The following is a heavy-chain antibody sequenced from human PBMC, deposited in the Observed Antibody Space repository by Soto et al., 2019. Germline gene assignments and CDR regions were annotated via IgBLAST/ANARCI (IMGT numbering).Heavy chain of an antibody. Sequence: EVQLVESGGGLVKPGGSLRLSRAASGFPFSKAWMSWVRQVPGKGLEWVGRIKSKADGGTTDYAAPVKGRFTISSDDSSNTLYLQMNSLKTEDTAVYYCTKVLGYCSGGNCFTFDYWGQGAVVPVSS. D-gene: IGHD2-15*01. CDR3: TKVLGYCSGGNCFTFDY. J-gene: IGHJ4*02. CDR1: GFPFSKAW. V-gene: IGHV3-15*01. CDR2: IKSKADGGTT.